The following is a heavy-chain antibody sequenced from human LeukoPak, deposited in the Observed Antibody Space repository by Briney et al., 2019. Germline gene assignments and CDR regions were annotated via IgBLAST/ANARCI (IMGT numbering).Heavy chain of an antibody. Sequence: GGSLRLSCAASGFTVSSNYMSWVRQAPGKGLEWVSVIYSGGSTYYADSVKGRFTISRDNSKNSLYLQMNSLRAEDTAVYYCASPGYSYGYTPFDYWGQGTLVTVSS. V-gene: IGHV3-66*01. D-gene: IGHD5-18*01. CDR1: GFTVSSNY. CDR2: IYSGGST. CDR3: ASPGYSYGYTPFDY. J-gene: IGHJ4*02.